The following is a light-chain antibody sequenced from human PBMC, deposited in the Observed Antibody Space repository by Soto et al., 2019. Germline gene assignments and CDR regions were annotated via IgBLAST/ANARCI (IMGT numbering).Light chain of an antibody. CDR1: SSDIGTYNL. CDR3: CSYAGSGTDNYV. Sequence: QSALTQPASVSGSPGQSITISCKGTSSDIGTYNLVSWYQHYPGKAPKLMIYEGIKRPSGVSNRFSGSKSGNTAFLTISGLQAEDEADYYCCSYAGSGTDNYVFGSGTKLTVL. CDR2: EGI. V-gene: IGLV2-23*01. J-gene: IGLJ1*01.